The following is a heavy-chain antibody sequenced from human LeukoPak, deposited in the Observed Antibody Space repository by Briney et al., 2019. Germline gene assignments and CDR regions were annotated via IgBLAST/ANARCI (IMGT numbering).Heavy chain of an antibody. Sequence: PSQTLSLTCTVSGGSISSGGYYWSWIRQHPGKGLEWIGYIYYSGSTYYNPSLKSRVTISVDTSKNQFSLKLSSVTAADTAVYYCAREAAEQQAFDIWGQGTMVTVSS. CDR1: GGSISSGGYY. V-gene: IGHV4-31*03. D-gene: IGHD6-13*01. J-gene: IGHJ3*02. CDR3: AREAAEQQAFDI. CDR2: IYYSGST.